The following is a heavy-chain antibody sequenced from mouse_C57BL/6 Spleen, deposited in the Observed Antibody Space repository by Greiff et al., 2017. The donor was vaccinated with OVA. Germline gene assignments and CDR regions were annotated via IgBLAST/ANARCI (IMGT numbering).Heavy chain of an antibody. V-gene: IGHV6-6*01. D-gene: IGHD1-1*01. CDR1: GFTFSDAW. CDR2: IRNKANNHAT. J-gene: IGHJ1*03. CDR3: TRRGSSYDDV. Sequence: MLVASGGGLVHPGGSMKLSCAASGFTFSDAWMAWVRQSPEKGLEWVAEIRNKANNHATYYAESVKGRFTISRDDSKSSVYLQMNSVRAEDTGIYYCTRRGSSYDDVWGTGTTVTVSS.